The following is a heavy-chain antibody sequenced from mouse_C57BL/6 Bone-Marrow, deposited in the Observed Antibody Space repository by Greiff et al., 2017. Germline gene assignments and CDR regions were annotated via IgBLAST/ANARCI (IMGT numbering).Heavy chain of an antibody. CDR3: VTADYGSSHDY. D-gene: IGHD1-1*01. V-gene: IGHV7-4*01. J-gene: IGHJ2*01. CDR1: GFTFTDYY. Sequence: EVKLMESGGGLVQPGASLRLSCAASGFTFTDYYMSWVRQPPGKAPAWLALIRNKANGYTTEYTASVKGRFTISRDNSQNILYLQMNTLRAEDSATYYCVTADYGSSHDYWGQGTTLTVSS. CDR2: IRNKANGYTT.